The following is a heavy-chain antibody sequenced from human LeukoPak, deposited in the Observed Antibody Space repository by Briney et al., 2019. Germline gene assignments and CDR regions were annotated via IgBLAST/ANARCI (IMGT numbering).Heavy chain of an antibody. J-gene: IGHJ4*02. CDR1: GFTVSDHY. CDR3: ARTYPGIALAGTFDY. CDR2: IRKKSDRYTT. V-gene: IGHV3-72*01. D-gene: IGHD6-19*01. Sequence: PGGSLRLSCVASGFTVSDHYLDWVRQAPGKGLEWVGLIRKKSDRYTTEYAASVKGRFTISRDDSTNSVYLQMSSLKSEDTAVYYCARTYPGIALAGTFDYWGQGTLVTVSS.